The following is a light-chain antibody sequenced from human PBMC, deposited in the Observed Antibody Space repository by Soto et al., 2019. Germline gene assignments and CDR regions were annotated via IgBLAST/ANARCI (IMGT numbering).Light chain of an antibody. Sequence: QSALAQPASVSGSPGQSITISCTGTSSDVGGYNYVSWYQQHPGKAPKLVIFEVNKRPSGVPDRFSGSKSANTASLTVSGLQTEDEADYYCNSYAGSNSFVFGTGTKVTVL. CDR2: EVN. CDR3: NSYAGSNSFV. J-gene: IGLJ1*01. V-gene: IGLV2-8*01. CDR1: SSDVGGYNY.